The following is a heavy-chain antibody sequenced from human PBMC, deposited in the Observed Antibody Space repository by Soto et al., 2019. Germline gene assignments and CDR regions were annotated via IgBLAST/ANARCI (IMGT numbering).Heavy chain of an antibody. J-gene: IGHJ4*02. CDR1: GYTFTSYA. CDR2: INAGNGNT. V-gene: IGHV1-3*05. D-gene: IGHD6-13*01. Sequence: QVQLVQSGAEEKKPGASVKVSCKASGYTFTSYAMHWVRQAPGQRLEWMGWINAGNGNTKYSPKFQGRVTITRDTSASTAYMELSSLRSEDTAVYYCARAPGGPGIAEYWGQGTLVTVSS. CDR3: ARAPGGPGIAEY.